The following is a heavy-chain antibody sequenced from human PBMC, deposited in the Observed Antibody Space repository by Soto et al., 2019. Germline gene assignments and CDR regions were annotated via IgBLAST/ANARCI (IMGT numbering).Heavy chain of an antibody. J-gene: IGHJ5*02. CDR3: ARHVGGGTRITIFGVVRSWFDP. CDR2: IYYSGIT. V-gene: IGHV4-39*01. CDR1: VGSISISSYD. D-gene: IGHD3-3*01. Sequence: PSETLSLSCTFSVGSISISSYDWGWIRQPRGKGMESTGSIYYSGITYYNPSLKSRVTISVDTSKNQFSLKLSSVTAADTAVYYCARHVGGGTRITIFGVVRSWFDPWGQGTMVTVSS.